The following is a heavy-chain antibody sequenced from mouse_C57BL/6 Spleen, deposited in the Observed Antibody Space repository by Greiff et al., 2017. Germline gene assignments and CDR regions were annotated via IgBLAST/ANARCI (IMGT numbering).Heavy chain of an antibody. CDR2: ISSGGSYT. CDR3: ARIYYGSSYDYFDY. V-gene: IGHV5-6*01. CDR1: GFTFSSYG. J-gene: IGHJ2*01. Sequence: EVQGVESGGDLVKPGGSLKLSCAASGFTFSSYGMSWVRQTPDKRLEWVATISSGGSYTYYPDSVKGRFTISRDNAKNTLYLQMSSLKSEDTAMYYCARIYYGSSYDYFDYWGQGTTLTVSS. D-gene: IGHD1-1*01.